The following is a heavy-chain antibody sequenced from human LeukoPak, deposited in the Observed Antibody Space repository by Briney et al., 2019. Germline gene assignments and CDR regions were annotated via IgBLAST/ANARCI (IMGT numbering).Heavy chain of an antibody. CDR2: INHSGST. D-gene: IGHD3-22*01. J-gene: IGHJ5*02. Sequence: SETLSLTCAVYGGSFSGYYWSWIRQPPGKGLEWIGEINHSGSTNYNPSLKSRVTISVDTSKNQFSLKLSSVTAADTAVYYCARGRGYYDSSGYYSGNWFDPWGQGTLVTVSS. CDR1: GGSFSGYY. CDR3: ARGRGYYDSSGYYSGNWFDP. V-gene: IGHV4-34*01.